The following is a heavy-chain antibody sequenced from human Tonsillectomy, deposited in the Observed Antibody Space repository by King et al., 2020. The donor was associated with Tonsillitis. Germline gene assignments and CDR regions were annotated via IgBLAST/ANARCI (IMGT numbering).Heavy chain of an antibody. J-gene: IGHJ4*02. Sequence: QLVQSGADVKKPGASVKVSCKASGYTFIGYYMHWVRQAPGQGLEWMGWINLNSGGTNHAQKFQGRVTMTRETSISTAYMELSRLESEDTAVYYVARSYYDFWSGFPDYWGQGTLVTVSS. D-gene: IGHD3-3*01. CDR2: INLNSGGT. CDR1: GYTFIGYY. CDR3: ARSYYDFWSGFPDY. V-gene: IGHV1-2*02.